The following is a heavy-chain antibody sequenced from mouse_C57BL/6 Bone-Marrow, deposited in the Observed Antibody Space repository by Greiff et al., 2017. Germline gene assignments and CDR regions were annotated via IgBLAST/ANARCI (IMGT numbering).Heavy chain of an antibody. J-gene: IGHJ3*01. CDR2: ISDGGSYT. V-gene: IGHV5-4*01. CDR3: ARDPISPSY. D-gene: IGHD6-5*01. CDR1: GFTFSSYA. Sequence: DVQLQESGGGLVKPGGSLKLSCAASGFTFSSYAMSWVRQTPEKRLEWVATISDGGSYTYYPDNVKGRFTISRDNAKNNLYLQMSHLKSEDTAMYYCARDPISPSYWGQGTLVTVSA.